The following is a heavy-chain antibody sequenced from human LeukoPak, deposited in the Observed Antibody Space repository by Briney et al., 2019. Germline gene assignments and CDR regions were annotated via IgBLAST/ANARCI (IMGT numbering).Heavy chain of an antibody. Sequence: SETLSLTCTVSGGSISSSSYYWGWIRQPPGKGLEWIGSIYYSGSTYYNPSLKSRVTISVDTSKNQFSLKLSSVTAADTAVYYCARRGLGLSSWYGYFDYWGQGTLVTVSS. V-gene: IGHV4-39*01. CDR2: IYYSGST. D-gene: IGHD6-13*01. CDR3: ARRGLGLSSWYGYFDY. CDR1: GGSISSSSYY. J-gene: IGHJ4*02.